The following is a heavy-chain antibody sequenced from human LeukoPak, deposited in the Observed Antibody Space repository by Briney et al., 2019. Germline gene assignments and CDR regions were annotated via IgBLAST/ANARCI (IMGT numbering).Heavy chain of an antibody. D-gene: IGHD2-8*01. Sequence: GASVKVSCKASGGTFSSYAISWVRQAPGQGLEWMGRIIPILGIANYAQKFQGRVTITADKSTSTAYMELSSLRSEDTAVYYCARDRGKLIFSWFDPWGQGTLVTVSS. CDR3: ARDRGKLIFSWFDP. J-gene: IGHJ5*02. CDR1: GGTFSSYA. CDR2: IIPILGIA. V-gene: IGHV1-69*04.